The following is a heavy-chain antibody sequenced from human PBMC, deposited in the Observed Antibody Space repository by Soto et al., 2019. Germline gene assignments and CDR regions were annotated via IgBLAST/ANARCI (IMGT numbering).Heavy chain of an antibody. CDR3: AIIVGATQGVNAIDI. V-gene: IGHV3-20*04. CDR2: INWNGGST. D-gene: IGHD1-26*01. Sequence: GGSLRLSCAASGFTFGDYGMSWVRQAPGKGLEWVSGINWNGGSTGYADSVKGRLTISRDNAKNSLYLQMNSLRAEDTALYYCAIIVGATQGVNAIDIWGQGTMVTVSS. J-gene: IGHJ3*02. CDR1: GFTFGDYG.